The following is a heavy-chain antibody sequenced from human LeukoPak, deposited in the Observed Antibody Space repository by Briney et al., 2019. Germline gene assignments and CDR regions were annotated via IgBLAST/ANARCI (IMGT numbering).Heavy chain of an antibody. D-gene: IGHD5-18*01. Sequence: GGSLRLSCAASGFTFSSYGMHWVRQAPGKGLEWVAFIRYDGSNKYYADSVKGRFTISRDNSKNTLYLQMNSLRAEDTAVYYCAKDRGYSYGYGDYWGQGTLVTVSS. V-gene: IGHV3-30*02. CDR2: IRYDGSNK. J-gene: IGHJ4*02. CDR3: AKDRGYSYGYGDY. CDR1: GFTFSSYG.